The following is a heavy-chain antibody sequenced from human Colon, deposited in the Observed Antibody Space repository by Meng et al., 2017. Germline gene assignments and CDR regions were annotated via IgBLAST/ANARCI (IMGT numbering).Heavy chain of an antibody. CDR2: ISGSGGST. Sequence: GESLKISCAASGFTFSSYAMSWVRQAPGKGLEWVSAISGSGGSTYYADSVKGRFTISRDNSKNTLYLQMNSLRAEDTDVYYRARYGSGRTTESDYWGQGTLVTVSS. CDR3: ARYGSGRTTESDY. CDR1: GFTFSSYA. D-gene: IGHD3-10*01. V-gene: IGHV3-23*01. J-gene: IGHJ4*02.